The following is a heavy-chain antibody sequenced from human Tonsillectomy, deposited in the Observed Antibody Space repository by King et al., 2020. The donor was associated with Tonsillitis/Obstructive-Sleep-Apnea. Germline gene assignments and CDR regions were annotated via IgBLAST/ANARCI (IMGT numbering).Heavy chain of an antibody. Sequence: QLVQSGAEVKKPGESLKISCKGSGYSFTNYWIGWVPQMPGKGLEWMGIIYPGDSDTRYSPSFQGQVTISADKSISTAYLQWSSLKASDSAMYYCARRSNYFDSSSDFDYWGQGTQVTVSS. J-gene: IGHJ4*02. D-gene: IGHD3-22*01. CDR2: IYPGDSDT. V-gene: IGHV5-51*01. CDR1: GYSFTNYW. CDR3: ARRSNYFDSSSDFDY.